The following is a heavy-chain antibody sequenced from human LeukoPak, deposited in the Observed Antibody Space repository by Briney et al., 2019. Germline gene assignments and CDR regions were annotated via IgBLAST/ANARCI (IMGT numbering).Heavy chain of an antibody. CDR2: ISGSGGST. Sequence: GGSLRLSCAASGFTFSSYAMSWVRQAPGKGLEWVSAISGSGGSTYYADSVKGRFTISRDNSKNTLYLQMNSLRAEDTAVYYSAKGPRYSGSYPPDYWGQGTLVTVSS. D-gene: IGHD1-26*01. V-gene: IGHV3-23*01. J-gene: IGHJ4*02. CDR3: AKGPRYSGSYPPDY. CDR1: GFTFSSYA.